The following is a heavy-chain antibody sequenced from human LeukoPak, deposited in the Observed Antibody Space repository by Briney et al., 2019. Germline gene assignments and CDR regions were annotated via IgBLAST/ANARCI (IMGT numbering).Heavy chain of an antibody. CDR2: INPSGGTT. J-gene: IGHJ3*02. CDR1: GYTFTNYY. CDR3: ATSTGYSSTWGAFDI. D-gene: IGHD6-13*01. Sequence: ASVKVSRKSSGYTFTNYYIHWVRQAPGQGLEWMGLINPSGGTTNCAQKFQGRVTMTRDTSISTAYMELSRLTSDDTAVYYCATSTGYSSTWGAFDIWGQGTMVTVSS. V-gene: IGHV1-2*02.